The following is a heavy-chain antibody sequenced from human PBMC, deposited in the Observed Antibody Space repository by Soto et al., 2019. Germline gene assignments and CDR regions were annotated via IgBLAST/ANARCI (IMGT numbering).Heavy chain of an antibody. CDR3: ARDSTGTWAGMDV. J-gene: IGHJ6*02. D-gene: IGHD1-7*01. CDR1: GFTFSSYD. V-gene: IGHV3-13*01. Sequence: GGSLRLSCAASGFTFSSYDMHWVRQATGKGLEWVSAIGTAGDTYYPGSVKGRFTISRENAKNSLYLRMNSLRAEDTAVYYCARDSTGTWAGMDVWGHGTTITGSS. CDR2: IGTAGDT.